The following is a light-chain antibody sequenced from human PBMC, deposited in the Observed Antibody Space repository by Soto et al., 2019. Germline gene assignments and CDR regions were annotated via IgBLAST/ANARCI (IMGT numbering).Light chain of an antibody. CDR3: GAWDDTGRGRWV. CDR1: RSNIGNNI. V-gene: IGLV1-44*01. Sequence: QSGLTQPPSASATPGQTITISCTGTRSNIGNNIVTWYQQLPGAAPKVVVYRTKQRPSGVPDRFSGSKSGTSASLAITGLQPEDEADYYCGAWDDTGRGRWVFGGGTQLTVL. J-gene: IGLJ3*02. CDR2: RTK.